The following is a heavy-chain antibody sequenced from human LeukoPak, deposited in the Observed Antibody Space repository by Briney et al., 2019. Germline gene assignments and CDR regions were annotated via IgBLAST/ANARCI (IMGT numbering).Heavy chain of an antibody. D-gene: IGHD4-17*01. CDR3: TTDSTVTNY. J-gene: IGHJ4*02. V-gene: IGHV3-15*01. CDR1: GFTFSNAW. Sequence: PGGSLRLSCAASGFTFSNAWMSWVRQAPGKGLEWVGRIKSKTDGGITDYAAPVKGRFTISRDDSKNTLYLQMNSLKTEDTAVYYCTTDSTVTNYWGQGTLVTVSS. CDR2: IKSKTDGGIT.